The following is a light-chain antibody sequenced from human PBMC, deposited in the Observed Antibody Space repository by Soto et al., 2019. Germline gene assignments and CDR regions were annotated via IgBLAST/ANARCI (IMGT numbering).Light chain of an antibody. CDR2: WAS. J-gene: IGKJ5*01. V-gene: IGKV4-1*01. CDR3: QQYYRTPLT. Sequence: DIVMTQSPDSLAGSLGERATVNCKYRQSVLYSPNNKNYLAWYQQKPGQPPKLLFYWASTREAGVPGRFSGSGSGTDVTLTSSRLQAEAVAVYYCQQYYRTPLTFGQGTRLAMK. CDR1: QSVLYSPNNKNY.